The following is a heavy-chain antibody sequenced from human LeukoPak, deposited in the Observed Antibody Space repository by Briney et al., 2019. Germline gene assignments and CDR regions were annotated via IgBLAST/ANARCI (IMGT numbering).Heavy chain of an antibody. V-gene: IGHV4-59*01. Sequence: SETLSLTCAVYGGSFSGYYWSWIRQPPGKGLEWIGYIYYSGSTNYNPSLKSRVTISVDTSKNQFSLKLSSVTAADTAVYYCARGLGYSSSFGWFDPWGQGTLVTVSS. J-gene: IGHJ5*02. CDR1: GGSFSGYY. CDR3: ARGLGYSSSFGWFDP. CDR2: IYYSGST. D-gene: IGHD6-13*01.